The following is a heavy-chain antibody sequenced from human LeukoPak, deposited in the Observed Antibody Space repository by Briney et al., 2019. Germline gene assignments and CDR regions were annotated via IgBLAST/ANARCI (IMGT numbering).Heavy chain of an antibody. CDR1: GYTFTGYC. J-gene: IGHJ4*02. V-gene: IGHV1-2*06. CDR3: ARWGNYYDSSGKPIDY. CDR2: INPNSGGT. D-gene: IGHD3-22*01. Sequence: AAVKVSCKASGYTFTGYCMHLVRQAPGQGLEWMGRINPNSGGTNYAQKFQGRVTMTRDTSISTAYMELSRLRSDATAVYSCARWGNYYDSSGKPIDYWGQGTLVTVSS.